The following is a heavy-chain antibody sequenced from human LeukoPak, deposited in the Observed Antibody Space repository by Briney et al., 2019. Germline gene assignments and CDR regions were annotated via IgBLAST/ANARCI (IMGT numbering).Heavy chain of an antibody. CDR2: ISGSGGST. CDR3: AKTVGGIRDGMDV. CDR1: GFTFSSYA. V-gene: IGHV3-23*01. Sequence: GGSLRLSCAAPGFTFSSYAMSWVRQAPGKGLEWVSAISGSGGSTYYADSVKGRFTISRDNSKNTLYLQMNSLRAEDTAVYYCAKTVGGIRDGMDVWGQGTTVTVSS. J-gene: IGHJ6*02. D-gene: IGHD3-16*01.